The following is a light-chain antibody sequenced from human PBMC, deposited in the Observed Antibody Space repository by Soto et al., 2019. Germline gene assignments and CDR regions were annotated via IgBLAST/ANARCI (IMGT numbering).Light chain of an antibody. CDR3: QQYNNWSIT. CDR2: DAS. V-gene: IGKV3-15*01. Sequence: EVEMTQSPVTLSVSPGEGATLSCRASQSISSDLAWYQQKPGQAPRLLVYDASTRATGISARFSGSGSGTEFTLTISSLQSEDFAVYYCQQYNNWSITFGQGTRLEIK. CDR1: QSISSD. J-gene: IGKJ5*01.